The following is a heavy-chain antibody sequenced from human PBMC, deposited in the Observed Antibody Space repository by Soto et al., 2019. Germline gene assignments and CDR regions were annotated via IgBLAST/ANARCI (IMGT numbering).Heavy chain of an antibody. D-gene: IGHD3-10*01. J-gene: IGHJ6*03. V-gene: IGHV4-59*01. CDR1: GGSISSYY. Sequence: SETLSLTCTVSGGSISSYYWSWIRQPPGKGLEWIGYIYYSGSTNYNPSLKSRVTISVDTSKNQFSLKLSSVTAADTAVYYCARVHGSGSSLYYYYYMDVWGKGTTVTVSS. CDR3: ARVHGSGSSLYYYYYMDV. CDR2: IYYSGST.